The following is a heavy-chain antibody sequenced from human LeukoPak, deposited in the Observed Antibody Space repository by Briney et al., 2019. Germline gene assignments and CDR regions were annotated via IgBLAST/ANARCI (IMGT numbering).Heavy chain of an antibody. D-gene: IGHD3-16*01. CDR1: GGSFSGYY. CDR3: ARAMNPGGALDV. Sequence: SETLSLTCAAYGGSFSGYYWSWIRQPPGKGLEWIGEINHSGSTNYNPSLKSRVTISVDTSKNQFSLKLSSETAADTAVYYCARAMNPGGALDVWGKGTTVTVSS. V-gene: IGHV4-34*01. CDR2: INHSGST. J-gene: IGHJ6*04.